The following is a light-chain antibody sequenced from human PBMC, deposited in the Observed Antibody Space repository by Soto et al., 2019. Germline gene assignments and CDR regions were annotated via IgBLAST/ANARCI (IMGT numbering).Light chain of an antibody. CDR3: QQYNNSWT. V-gene: IGKV3-15*01. CDR2: GAS. CDR1: QSVSSN. J-gene: IGKJ1*01. Sequence: EIVMTQSPATLSVSPGERATLSCRASQSVSSNLAWYQQKPGQAPRLLIYGASTRATGIPARFSGSGSGTEFTLTISSLQSEDFAVYYCQQYNNSWTFGQRTKV.